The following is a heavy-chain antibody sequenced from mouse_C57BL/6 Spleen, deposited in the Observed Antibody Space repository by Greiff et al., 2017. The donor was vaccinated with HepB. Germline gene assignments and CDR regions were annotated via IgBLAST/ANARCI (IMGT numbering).Heavy chain of an antibody. CDR1: GFTFSDYG. V-gene: IGHV5-17*01. CDR2: ISSGSSTI. D-gene: IGHD1-1*01. J-gene: IGHJ4*01. Sequence: EVKLVESGGGLVKPGGSLKLSCAASGFTFSDYGMHWVRQAPEKGLEWVAYISSGSSTIYYADTVKGRFTISRDNAKNTLFLQMTSLRSEDTAMYYCARPTVPFYYAMDYWGQGTSVTVSS. CDR3: ARPTVPFYYAMDY.